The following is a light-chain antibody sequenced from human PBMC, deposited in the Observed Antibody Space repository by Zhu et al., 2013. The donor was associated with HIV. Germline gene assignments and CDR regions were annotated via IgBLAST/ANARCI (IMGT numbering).Light chain of an antibody. J-gene: IGKJ3*01. CDR3: HHVNDNPA. V-gene: IGKV1-9*01. CDR2: AAS. CDR1: QGIGRY. Sequence: DIQLTQSPSFLSASVGDRVTITCRASQGIGRYLAWYQQKAGKAPKLLIYAASTLQSGVPSRFGGRGSGTEFTLTIANLQPEDFATYYCHHVNDNPAFGPGTKRGFQ.